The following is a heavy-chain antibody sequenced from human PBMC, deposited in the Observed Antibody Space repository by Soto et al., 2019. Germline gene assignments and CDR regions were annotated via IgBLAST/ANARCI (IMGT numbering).Heavy chain of an antibody. J-gene: IGHJ6*02. D-gene: IGHD1-26*01. CDR2: IDNAGSSA. V-gene: IGHV3-74*01. CDR1: GFTFSIYW. CDR3: TRVGGSVSGMDV. Sequence: EVQLVESGGGLVQPGGSLRLSCAASGFTFSIYWMHWVRQAPGKGPVWVSRIDNAGSSARYADSVKGRFTISRDNAKNTVYLQMNSLRAEDTAVYYCTRVGGSVSGMDVWGQGTTVTLSS.